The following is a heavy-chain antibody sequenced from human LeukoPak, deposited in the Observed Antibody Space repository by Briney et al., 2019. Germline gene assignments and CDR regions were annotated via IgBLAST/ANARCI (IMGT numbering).Heavy chain of an antibody. J-gene: IGHJ3*01. CDR2: IRACDGYT. CDR3: ARDPNGDYIGAFDF. Sequence: GGSLRLSRVASGFTFSTYAMMWVRQAPGKGLEWVSAIRACDGYTEYADSVKGRFTISRDNSKKTLYLQMRSLRAEDTAIYYCARDPNGDYIGAFDFGGQGTLVTVSS. CDR1: GFTFSTYA. V-gene: IGHV3-23*01. D-gene: IGHD4-17*01.